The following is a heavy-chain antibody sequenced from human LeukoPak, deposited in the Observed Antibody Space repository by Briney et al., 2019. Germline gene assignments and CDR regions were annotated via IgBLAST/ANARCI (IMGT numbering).Heavy chain of an antibody. CDR1: GFNFSSYW. CDR3: ARAVGRLRTQEFGY. V-gene: IGHV3-7*01. J-gene: IGHJ4*02. Sequence: GGSLRISCAASGFNFSSYWMSWVRQGPGKGLEWVANIKQDGSEKYYVESVKGRFTISRDNAKNSLYLQMNSLRAEDTAVYYCARAVGRLRTQEFGYWGQGTLVTVSS. D-gene: IGHD4-17*01. CDR2: IKQDGSEK.